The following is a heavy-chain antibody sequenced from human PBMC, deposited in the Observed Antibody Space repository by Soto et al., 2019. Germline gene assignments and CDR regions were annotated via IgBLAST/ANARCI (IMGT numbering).Heavy chain of an antibody. CDR3: AKRPLALRVCDY. Sequence: EVQLLDSGGGLVQPGESLRLSCAASGFIFSNYAMNWVRQAPGKGLEWVSTIGANGGPTYYADSVKGRFTISRDNSRDTPYLQMNSLRPEDTAVYYCAKRPLALRVCDYWGQGTLVTVSS. V-gene: IGHV3-23*01. J-gene: IGHJ4*02. CDR2: IGANGGPT. D-gene: IGHD1-7*01. CDR1: GFIFSNYA.